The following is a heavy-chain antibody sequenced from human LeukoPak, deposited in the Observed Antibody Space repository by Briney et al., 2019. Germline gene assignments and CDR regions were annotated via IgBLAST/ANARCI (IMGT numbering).Heavy chain of an antibody. Sequence: GGSLRLSCAASGFTFSSYSMNWVRQAPGKGLDWVSSISSISSFINYADSVKGRFTISRDNAKNPLYLEMNSLRAEDTAVYYCARDMRAAYGSGTYSYYFDYWGQGTLVTVSS. CDR2: ISSISSFI. V-gene: IGHV3-21*01. D-gene: IGHD3-10*01. J-gene: IGHJ4*02. CDR3: ARDMRAAYGSGTYSYYFDY. CDR1: GFTFSSYS.